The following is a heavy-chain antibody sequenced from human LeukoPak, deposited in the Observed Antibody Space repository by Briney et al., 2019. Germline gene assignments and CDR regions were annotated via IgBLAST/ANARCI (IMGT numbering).Heavy chain of an antibody. Sequence: GGSLRLSCAASGFTFSSYEMNWVRQAPGKGLVWVSRINSDGSSTSYADSVKGRFTISRDNAKNTLYLQMNSLRAEDTAVYYCTRDLDIVVVVAAPAIDYWGQGTLVTVSS. CDR3: TRDLDIVVVVAAPAIDY. D-gene: IGHD2-15*01. J-gene: IGHJ4*02. V-gene: IGHV3-74*01. CDR2: INSDGSST. CDR1: GFTFSSYE.